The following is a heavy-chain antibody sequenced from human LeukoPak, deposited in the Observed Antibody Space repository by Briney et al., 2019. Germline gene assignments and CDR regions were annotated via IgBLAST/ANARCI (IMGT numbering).Heavy chain of an antibody. J-gene: IGHJ4*02. D-gene: IGHD6-13*01. CDR3: ARDLLEDSSSWYGDY. Sequence: ALRLSCEASGYTFSNSGMHWVRQAPGKGLEWVAVIWYDGSNKYYADSVKGRFTISRDNAKNSLYLQMNSLRAEDTAVYYCARDLLEDSSSWYGDYWGQGTLVTVSS. CDR2: IWYDGSNK. CDR1: GYTFSNSG. V-gene: IGHV3-33*01.